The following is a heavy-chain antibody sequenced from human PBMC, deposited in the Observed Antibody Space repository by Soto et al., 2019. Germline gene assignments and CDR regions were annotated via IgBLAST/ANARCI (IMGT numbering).Heavy chain of an antibody. V-gene: IGHV1-2*02. Sequence: ASVKVSCKASGYTFTENQIHWLRRAPGQRLQWLGRIDPKSGDTTFAPTVQGRVTMTRDTSTNTAYLELTRLTSDDTAIYYCARRHLFDYIRWCFDPWVLGTLVTVSS. CDR2: IDPKSGDT. CDR1: GYTFTENQ. CDR3: ARRHLFDYIRWCFDP. D-gene: IGHD2-21*01. J-gene: IGHJ5*02.